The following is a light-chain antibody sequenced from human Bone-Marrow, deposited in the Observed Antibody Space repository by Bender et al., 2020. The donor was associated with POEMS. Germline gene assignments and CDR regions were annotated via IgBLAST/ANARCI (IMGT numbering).Light chain of an antibody. V-gene: IGLV3-25*03. CDR3: QSAASSSSPWV. CDR2: KDV. J-gene: IGLJ3*02. Sequence: SYELTQPPSVSVSPGQTARITCSGDALPRQFTYWFQQKPGQAPVLVIYKDVERPSGIPERFAGSSSGTTVTLTISGVQAEDEADYYCQSAASSSSPWVFGGGTKLTVL. CDR1: ALPRQF.